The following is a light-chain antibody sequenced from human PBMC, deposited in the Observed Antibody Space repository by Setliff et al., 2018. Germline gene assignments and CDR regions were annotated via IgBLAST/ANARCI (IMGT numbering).Light chain of an antibody. CDR2: DVS. V-gene: IGLV2-23*02. Sequence: LTQPASVSGSPGQSIAISCTGTSSDVGAYDYVSWYQQHPDRAPKLMIYDVSKRPSGVSNRFSGSQSGNTASLTISGLQPEDEADYYCCSYAGISTFGVFGTGTKVTVL. CDR1: SSDVGAYDY. CDR3: CSYAGISTFGV. J-gene: IGLJ1*01.